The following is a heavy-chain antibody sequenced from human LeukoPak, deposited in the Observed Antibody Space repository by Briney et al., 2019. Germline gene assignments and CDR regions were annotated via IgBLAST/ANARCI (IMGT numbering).Heavy chain of an antibody. CDR1: GYIFSIYA. CDR2: INTNTGNP. J-gene: IGHJ4*02. Sequence: ASVKVSCKASGYIFSIYAVNWVREAPGQGLEWMGWINTNTGNPTYAQGFAGRFVFSLDTSVSTAYLQISSLKAEDTAVYYCARVFHGGIQVAAGREDFDYWGQGTLVTVSS. CDR3: ARVFHGGIQVAAGREDFDY. D-gene: IGHD6-13*01. V-gene: IGHV7-4-1*02.